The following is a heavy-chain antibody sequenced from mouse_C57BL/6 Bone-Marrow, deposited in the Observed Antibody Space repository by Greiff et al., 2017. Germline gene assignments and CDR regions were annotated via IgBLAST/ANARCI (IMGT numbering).Heavy chain of an antibody. CDR1: GFTFSSYA. J-gene: IGHJ4*01. V-gene: IGHV5-4*01. Sequence: VKLMESGGGLVKPGGSLKLSCAASGFTFSSYAMSWVRQTPEKRLEWVATISDGGSYTYYADNVKGRFTISRDNAKKTLYLPMSHLKSEDTAMYYCARDQNAMDYWGQGTSVTVSS. CDR2: ISDGGSYT. CDR3: ARDQNAMDY.